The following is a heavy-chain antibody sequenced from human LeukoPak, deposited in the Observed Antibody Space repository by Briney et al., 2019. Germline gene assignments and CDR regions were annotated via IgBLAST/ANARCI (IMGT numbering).Heavy chain of an antibody. CDR3: ANLGSFEGAHGTLGHFDY. CDR1: GFTFSSYA. Sequence: PGGSLRLSCAASGFTFSSYAMSWVRQAPGKGLEWVSAISGSGGSTYCADSVKGRFTISRDNSKNTLYLQMNSLRAEDTAVYYCANLGSFEGAHGTLGHFDYWGQGTLVTVSS. D-gene: IGHD1-26*01. J-gene: IGHJ4*02. CDR2: ISGSGGST. V-gene: IGHV3-23*01.